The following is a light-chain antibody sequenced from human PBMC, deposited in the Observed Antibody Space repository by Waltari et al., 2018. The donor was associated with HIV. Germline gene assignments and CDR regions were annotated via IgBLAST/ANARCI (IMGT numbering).Light chain of an antibody. J-gene: IGLJ2*01. CDR3: SSYSSSITLYVV. Sequence: QSALTQPASVSGSPGQSITISCTGTSSDVGGYNYVSWYQHHPGKAPKLMISEVSNRPSVVSNRFSGSKSGNTASLTISGRQAEDEADYYGSSYSSSITLYVVFGGGTKLTVL. V-gene: IGLV2-14*01. CDR1: SSDVGGYNY. CDR2: EVS.